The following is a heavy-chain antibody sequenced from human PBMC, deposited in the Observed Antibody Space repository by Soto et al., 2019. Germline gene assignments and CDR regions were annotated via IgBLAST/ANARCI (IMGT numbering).Heavy chain of an antibody. CDR1: GGSISSYY. Sequence: SETLSLTCTVSGGSISSYYWSWIRQPPGKGLEWIGYIYYSGSTNYNPSLKSRVTISVDTSKNQFSLKLSSVTAADTAVYYCARDRGYSYGWNYWGQGTLVTVSS. CDR3: ARDRGYSYGWNY. CDR2: IYYSGST. D-gene: IGHD5-18*01. V-gene: IGHV4-59*01. J-gene: IGHJ4*02.